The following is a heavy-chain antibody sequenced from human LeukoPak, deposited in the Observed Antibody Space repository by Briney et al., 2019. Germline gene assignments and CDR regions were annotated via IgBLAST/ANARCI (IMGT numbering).Heavy chain of an antibody. CDR1: GGSISSGGYY. D-gene: IGHD5-18*01. CDR2: IYYSGST. Sequence: SETLSLTCTVSGGSISSGGYYWSWIRQHPGKGLEWIGYIYYSGSTYYNPSLKSRVTISVGTSKNQFSLKLSSVTAADTAVYYCARVDTAMLFDYWGQGTLVTVSS. J-gene: IGHJ4*02. V-gene: IGHV4-31*03. CDR3: ARVDTAMLFDY.